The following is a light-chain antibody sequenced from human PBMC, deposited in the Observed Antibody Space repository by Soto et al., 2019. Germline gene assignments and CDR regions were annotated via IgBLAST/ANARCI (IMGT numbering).Light chain of an antibody. J-gene: IGKJ3*01. Sequence: IVMTQSPGTLSLSPWETATLSCRASQSVSSNYVAWFHQKPGQAPRLLIYGASSRATGVPDRFSASGSGTDFTLTISRLEPEDFAVYYCQQYGRSPFTFGPGTRWIS. CDR2: GAS. V-gene: IGKV3-20*01. CDR1: QSVSSNY. CDR3: QQYGRSPFT.